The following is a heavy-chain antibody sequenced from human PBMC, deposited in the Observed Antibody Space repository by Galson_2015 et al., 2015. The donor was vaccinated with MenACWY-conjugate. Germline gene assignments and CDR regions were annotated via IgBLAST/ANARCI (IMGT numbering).Heavy chain of an antibody. Sequence: QSGAEVKKPGESLKISCKTSGYTFTSYYMHWVRQAPGQGLEWMGIINPSGGSTSYAQKFQGRVTMTRDTSTSTVYMELSSLRSEDTAVYYCARGAMVEATQIDYWGQGTLVTVSS. CDR1: GYTFTSYY. V-gene: IGHV1-46*03. D-gene: IGHD1-26*01. CDR2: INPSGGST. CDR3: ARGAMVEATQIDY. J-gene: IGHJ4*02.